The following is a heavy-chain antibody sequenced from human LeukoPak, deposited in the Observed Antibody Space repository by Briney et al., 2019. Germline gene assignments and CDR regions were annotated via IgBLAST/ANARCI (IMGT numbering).Heavy chain of an antibody. D-gene: IGHD1-1*01. CDR1: GGSISSYY. CDR2: IYYNENT. J-gene: IGHJ2*01. Sequence: PSETLSLTCTVSGGSISSYYWSWIRQPPGKGLEWIGYIYYNENTKYNPSLKSRVTISVDTSKNHFSLNLSSVTAADTAVYYCAGILLSATGDRWYFDLWGRGTLVTVSS. V-gene: IGHV4-59*01. CDR3: AGILLSATGDRWYFDL.